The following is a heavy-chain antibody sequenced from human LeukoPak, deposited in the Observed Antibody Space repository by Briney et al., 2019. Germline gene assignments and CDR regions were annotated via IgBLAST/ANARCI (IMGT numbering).Heavy chain of an antibody. D-gene: IGHD1-26*01. CDR1: GFTFSSHA. Sequence: GPLRLPCAASGFTFSSHAMSWVRQAPGKGLGWVSAISTSGGSTYYADSVKGRFTISRDNSKNTLYLQMNSLRAEDTAVYYCAKEPYSGSQLLDYWGQGTLVTVSS. J-gene: IGHJ4*02. CDR3: AKEPYSGSQLLDY. V-gene: IGHV3-23*01. CDR2: ISTSGGST.